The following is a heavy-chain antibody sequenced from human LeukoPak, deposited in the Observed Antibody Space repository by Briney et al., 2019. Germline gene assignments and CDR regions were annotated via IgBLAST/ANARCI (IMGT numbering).Heavy chain of an antibody. CDR3: ARAPGGRRAYYMDV. Sequence: SETLSLTCAVYGGSFSGYYWSWIRQPPGKGLEWIGEINHSGSTNYNPSLKSRVTISVDTSKNQFSLKLTSVTAADTAVYFCARAPGGRRAYYMDVWGKGITVTISS. J-gene: IGHJ6*03. CDR2: INHSGST. CDR1: GGSFSGYY. V-gene: IGHV4-34*01. D-gene: IGHD3-16*01.